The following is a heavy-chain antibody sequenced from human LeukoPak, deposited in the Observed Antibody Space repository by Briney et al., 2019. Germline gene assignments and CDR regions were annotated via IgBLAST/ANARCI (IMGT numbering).Heavy chain of an antibody. CDR2: VYRSGST. CDR1: GGSITSGAYS. J-gene: IGHJ4*02. CDR3: ARELRSAFDY. Sequence: SQTLSLTCAVSGGSITSGAYSWTWIRQPPGKGLEWIGYVYRSGSTYYNPSLKSRVTISIDRSQNQFSLKLNSVTAADTAVYYCARELRSAFDYWGQGTLVTVSS. V-gene: IGHV4-30-2*01. D-gene: IGHD2-21*02.